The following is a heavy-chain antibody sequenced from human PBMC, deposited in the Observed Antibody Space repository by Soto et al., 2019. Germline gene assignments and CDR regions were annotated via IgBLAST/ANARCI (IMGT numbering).Heavy chain of an antibody. D-gene: IGHD1-26*01. CDR1: GFTFSDYG. CDR2: ISADGSKR. CDR3: AKDLRQGASGATVYGLDV. J-gene: IGHJ6*02. Sequence: QVQLMESGGGEVQPGASLRFSCVASGFTFSDYGMHWVRQAPGKGLEWVALISADGSKRYFGDSVQGRLSIYRDNSKNSVYVQMNSLRGDDTAVYYCAKDLRQGASGATVYGLDVWGHGTTVSVSS. V-gene: IGHV3-30*18.